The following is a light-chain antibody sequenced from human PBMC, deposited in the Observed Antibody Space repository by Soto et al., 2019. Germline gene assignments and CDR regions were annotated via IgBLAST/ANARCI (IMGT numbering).Light chain of an antibody. J-gene: IGKJ5*01. CDR3: QQYHNWPT. CDR1: QSVSSN. V-gene: IGKV3D-15*01. CDR2: GAS. Sequence: PGERATLSCRANQSVSSNFLAWYQQKPGQAPRLLISGASNRATGIPDRFSGSGSGTDFTLTISSLQSEDFAVYYCQQYHNWPTFGQGTRLEIK.